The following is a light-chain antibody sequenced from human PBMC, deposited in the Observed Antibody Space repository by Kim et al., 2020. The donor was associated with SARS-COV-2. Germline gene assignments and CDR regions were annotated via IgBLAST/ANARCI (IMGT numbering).Light chain of an antibody. J-gene: IGLJ3*02. V-gene: IGLV1-44*01. CDR3: AAWDDRLNGGV. CDR2: SNN. Sequence: QSVLTQPPSASGTPGQRVTISCSGSNSNIGSNTVNWYQQLPGTAPKLLIYSNNQRPSGGPDRFSGSKSGTSASLAISGRLSEDEADYYCAAWDDRLNGGVFGGGTQLTVL. CDR1: NSNIGSNT.